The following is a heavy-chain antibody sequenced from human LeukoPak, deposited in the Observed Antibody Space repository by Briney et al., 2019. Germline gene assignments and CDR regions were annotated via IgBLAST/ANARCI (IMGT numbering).Heavy chain of an antibody. D-gene: IGHD3-10*01. CDR1: GYTFTGYY. V-gene: IGHV1-2*02. J-gene: IGHJ3*02. CDR2: INPNSGGT. Sequence: ASVKVSCKASGYTFTGYYMHWVRQAPGQGLEWMGWINPNSGGTNCAQKFQGRVTMTRDTSISTAYMELSRLRSDDTAVYYCARDLFRDYFGSGSLGDAFDIWGQGTMVTVSS. CDR3: ARDLFRDYFGSGSLGDAFDI.